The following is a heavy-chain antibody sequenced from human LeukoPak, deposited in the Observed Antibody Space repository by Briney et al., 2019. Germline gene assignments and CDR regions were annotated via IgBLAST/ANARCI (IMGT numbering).Heavy chain of an antibody. D-gene: IGHD2-15*01. CDR1: NGSFSSYF. CDR3: ARGYCSDDICPVFPS. Sequence: PSETLSLTCTVYNGSFSSYFWSWIRQPPGKGLEWIGEINHGGTTNHSPSLKSRVTISVDTSKKQFSLILKSVSAADTAVYYCARGYCSDDICPVFPSWGQGTLVTVSS. J-gene: IGHJ5*02. CDR2: INHGGTT. V-gene: IGHV4-34*01.